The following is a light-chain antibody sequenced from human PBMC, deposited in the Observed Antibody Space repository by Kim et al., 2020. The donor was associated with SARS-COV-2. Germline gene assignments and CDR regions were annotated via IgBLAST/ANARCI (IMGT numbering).Light chain of an antibody. J-gene: IGKJ5*01. V-gene: IGKV1-39*01. CDR3: QQSYTHPLT. CDR1: QSIATY. Sequence: ASVGDRVTITCRASQSIATYLNWYQQKPGKAPKLLIYAASSLRSGVPSRFSGSGSGTDFTLTISSLQPEDFAAYYCQQSYTHPLTFGQGTRLEIK. CDR2: AAS.